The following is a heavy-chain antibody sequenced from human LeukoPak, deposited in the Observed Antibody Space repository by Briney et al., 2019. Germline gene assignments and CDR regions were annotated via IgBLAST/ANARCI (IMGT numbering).Heavy chain of an antibody. CDR3: ARTTYYFDY. V-gene: IGHV3-74*01. J-gene: IGHJ4*02. D-gene: IGHD1-14*01. CDR2: INSDGSST. Sequence: PGGSLRLSCAASGFTFDDYAMHWVRQAPGKGLVWVSRINSDGSSTSYADSVKGRFTISRDNAKNTLYLQMNSLRAEDTAVYYCARTTYYFDYWGQGTLVTVSS. CDR1: GFTFDDYA.